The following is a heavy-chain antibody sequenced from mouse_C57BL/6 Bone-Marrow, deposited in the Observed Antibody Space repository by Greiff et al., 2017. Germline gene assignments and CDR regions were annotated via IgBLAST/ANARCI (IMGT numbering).Heavy chain of an antibody. Sequence: EVKLVESGGDLVKPGGSLKLSCAASGFTFSSYGMSWVRQTPDKRLEWVATISSGGSDTYYPDSVKGRFTISRDNAKNTLYLQMSSLKSEDTAMYYCARRGDDYYAMDYWGQGTSVTVSS. CDR2: ISSGGSDT. V-gene: IGHV5-6*02. CDR3: ARRGDDYYAMDY. CDR1: GFTFSSYG. J-gene: IGHJ4*01.